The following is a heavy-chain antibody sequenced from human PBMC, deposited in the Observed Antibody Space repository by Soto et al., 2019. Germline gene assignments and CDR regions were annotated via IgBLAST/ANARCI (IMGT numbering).Heavy chain of an antibody. D-gene: IGHD3-10*01. V-gene: IGHV4-39*01. CDR3: ARHPKVPAYYYYGMDV. CDR1: GGSISSSSYY. Sequence: TLSLTCTVSGGSISSSSYYWGWIRQPPGKGLEWIGSIYYSGSTYYNPSLKSRVTISVDTSKNQFSLKLSSVTAADTAVYYCARHPKVPAYYYYGMDVWGQGTTVTVSS. J-gene: IGHJ6*02. CDR2: IYYSGST.